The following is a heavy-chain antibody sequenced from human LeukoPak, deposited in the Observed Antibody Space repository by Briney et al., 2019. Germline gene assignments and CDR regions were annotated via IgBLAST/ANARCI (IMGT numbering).Heavy chain of an antibody. V-gene: IGHV3-23*01. Sequence: PGGSLRLSCAASGFTFSSYAMTWVRQAPGKGLEWVSAISGSAGRTYYADSVKGRFPISRDNSKNTLYLQMNSLRAEDTAVYYCAKDQGYSGYDPLDYWGQGTLVTVSS. J-gene: IGHJ4*02. CDR1: GFTFSSYA. CDR2: ISGSAGRT. CDR3: AKDQGYSGYDPLDY. D-gene: IGHD5-12*01.